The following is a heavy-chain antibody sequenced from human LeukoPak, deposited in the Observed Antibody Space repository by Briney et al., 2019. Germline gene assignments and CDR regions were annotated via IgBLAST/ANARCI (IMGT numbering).Heavy chain of an antibody. CDR1: GFTFSYYR. D-gene: IGHD6-19*01. Sequence: GGSLRLSCVASGFTFSYYRMHWVRQAPGKGLVWVSRINSDGSSTTYADSVKGRFIISRDNAKNTVYLQMNSLRAEDTAVYYCARGSQWLDYYMDVWGKGTTVTVSS. V-gene: IGHV3-74*01. CDR3: ARGSQWLDYYMDV. J-gene: IGHJ6*03. CDR2: INSDGSST.